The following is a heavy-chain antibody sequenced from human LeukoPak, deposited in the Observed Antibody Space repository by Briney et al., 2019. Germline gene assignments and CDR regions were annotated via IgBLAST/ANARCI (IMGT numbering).Heavy chain of an antibody. J-gene: IGHJ3*02. V-gene: IGHV2-5*02. Sequence: SGPTLVNPTQTLTLTCTFSGFSLSTSGVAVAWIRQPPGKALEWLALIYWGDDKRYSPSLKSRLTITKDSSKNQVVLTVTNMDPVDTATYYCVHIRLWNYSDSTGYSLRTFDIWGQGTMVTVSS. CDR3: VHIRLWNYSDSTGYSLRTFDI. D-gene: IGHD3-22*01. CDR2: IYWGDDK. CDR1: GFSLSTSGVA.